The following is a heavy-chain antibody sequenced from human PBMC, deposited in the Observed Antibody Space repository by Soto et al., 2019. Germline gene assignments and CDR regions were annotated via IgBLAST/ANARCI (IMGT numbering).Heavy chain of an antibody. Sequence: SETLSLTCTVSGGSISSDYWSWIRQPPGKGLEWIGYIYYSGSTNYNPSLKSRVTISVDTSKNQFSLKLSSVTAADTAVYYCARTGYGSGSYLFDYWGQGTLVTVSS. CDR2: IYYSGST. CDR1: GGSISSDY. J-gene: IGHJ4*02. CDR3: ARTGYGSGSYLFDY. V-gene: IGHV4-59*01. D-gene: IGHD3-10*01.